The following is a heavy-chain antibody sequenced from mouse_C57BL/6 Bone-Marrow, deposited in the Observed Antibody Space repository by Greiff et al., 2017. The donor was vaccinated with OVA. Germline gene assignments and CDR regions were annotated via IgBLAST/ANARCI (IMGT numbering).Heavy chain of an antibody. J-gene: IGHJ2*01. V-gene: IGHV1-76*01. D-gene: IGHD1-1*01. Sequence: VQVVESGAELVRPGASVKLSCKASGYTFTDYYINWVKQRPGQGLEWIARIYPGSGNTYYNEKFKGKATLTAEKSSSTAYMQLSSLTSEDSAVYFCARSRYYGSSYYFDYWGQGTTLTVSS. CDR2: IYPGSGNT. CDR3: ARSRYYGSSYYFDY. CDR1: GYTFTDYY.